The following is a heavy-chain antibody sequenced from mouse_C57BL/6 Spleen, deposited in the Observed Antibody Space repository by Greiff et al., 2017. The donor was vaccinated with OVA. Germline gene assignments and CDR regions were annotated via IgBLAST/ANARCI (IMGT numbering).Heavy chain of an antibody. CDR3: ARDYGSSLYAMDY. Sequence: VQLQQPGAELVRPGSSVKLSCKASGYTFTSYWMHWVKQRPIQGLEWIGNIDPSDSETHYNQKFKDKATLTVDKSSSTAYMQLSSLTSEDSAVYYCARDYGSSLYAMDYWGQGTSVTVSS. V-gene: IGHV1-52*01. CDR2: IDPSDSET. CDR1: GYTFTSYW. D-gene: IGHD1-1*01. J-gene: IGHJ4*01.